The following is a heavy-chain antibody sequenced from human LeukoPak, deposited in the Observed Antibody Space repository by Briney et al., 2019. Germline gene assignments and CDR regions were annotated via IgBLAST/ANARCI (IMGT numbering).Heavy chain of an antibody. V-gene: IGHV3-23*01. J-gene: IGHJ4*02. CDR1: GFTFGSYG. CDR2: ISGSGGST. Sequence: GGSLRLSCAASGFTFGSYGMSWVRQAPGKGLEWVSAISGSGGSTYYADSVKGRFTISRDNSKNTLYLQMNSLRAEDTAVYYCAKDPYDYDSSGHGYWGQGTLVTVSS. CDR3: AKDPYDYDSSGHGY. D-gene: IGHD3-22*01.